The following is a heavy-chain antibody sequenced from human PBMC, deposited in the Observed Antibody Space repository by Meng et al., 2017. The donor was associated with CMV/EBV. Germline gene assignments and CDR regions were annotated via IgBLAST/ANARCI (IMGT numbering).Heavy chain of an antibody. D-gene: IGHD6-13*01. CDR1: GFSLSTSGVG. CDR3: ARIAAAGRFDY. J-gene: IGHJ4*02. CDR2: IYWDDDK. V-gene: IGHV2-5*02. Sequence: LKGIGPTLVKPTQTLSLTCTFSGFSLSTSGVGVGWIRQPPGKALEWLALIYWDDDKRYSPSLKSRLTITKDTSKNQVVLTMTNMDPVDTATYYCARIAAAGRFDYWGQGTLVTVSS.